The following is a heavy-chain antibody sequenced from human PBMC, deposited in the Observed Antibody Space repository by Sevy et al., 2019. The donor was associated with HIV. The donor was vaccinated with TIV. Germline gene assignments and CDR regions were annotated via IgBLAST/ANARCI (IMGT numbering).Heavy chain of an antibody. V-gene: IGHV3-49*03. CDR1: GFTFGDYA. J-gene: IGHJ6*02. CDR2: IRRNTFGATT. Sequence: GGSLRLSCTASGFTFGDYAMNWLRQAPGKGLEWAGFIRRNTFGATTEYAASVKGRFTISRDDSKSIAYLQMNSLKTEDTAVYFCARVRGTISPYYYFGMDVWGQRTTVTVSS. CDR3: ARVRGTISPYYYFGMDV. D-gene: IGHD3-10*01.